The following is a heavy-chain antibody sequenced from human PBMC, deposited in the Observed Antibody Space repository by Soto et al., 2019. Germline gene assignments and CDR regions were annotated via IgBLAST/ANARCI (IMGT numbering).Heavy chain of an antibody. CDR2: IWYDGSNK. CDR1: GFTFSSYG. D-gene: IGHD6-19*01. Sequence: RLSCAASGFTFSSYGMHWVRQAPGKGLEWVAVIWYDGSNKYYADSVKGRFTISRDNSKNTLYLQMNSLRAEDTAVYYCAKNMGRHSSGTPNYWGQGTLVTVSS. J-gene: IGHJ4*02. V-gene: IGHV3-33*06. CDR3: AKNMGRHSSGTPNY.